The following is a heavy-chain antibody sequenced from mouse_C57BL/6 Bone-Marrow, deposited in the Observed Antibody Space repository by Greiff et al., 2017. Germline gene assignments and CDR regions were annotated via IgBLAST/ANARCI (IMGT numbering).Heavy chain of an antibody. V-gene: IGHV1-64*01. CDR2: IHPNSGST. CDR1: GYTFTSYW. J-gene: IGHJ3*01. CDR3: ARRGDGYYGGFAY. D-gene: IGHD2-3*01. Sequence: VQLQQPGAELVKPGASVTLSCKASGYTFTSYWMHWVTQRPGQGLAWIGMIHPNSGSTNYNEKFKSKATLTVDKSSSTAYMQLSSLTSEDAAVYYCARRGDGYYGGFAYWGQGTLVTVSA.